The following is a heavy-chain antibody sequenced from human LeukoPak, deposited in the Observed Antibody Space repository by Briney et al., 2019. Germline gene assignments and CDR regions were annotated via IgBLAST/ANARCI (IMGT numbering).Heavy chain of an antibody. Sequence: GGSLRLSCAASGFTVSNYGMHWVRQAPGKGLEWVSVISNDGSNKYYADSVKGRFTISRNNSENTLYLQMNSLSTEDTAMYYCAKEYGDYEFYYYYGMDVWGQGTTVTVSS. CDR1: GFTVSNYG. D-gene: IGHD4-17*01. CDR3: AKEYGDYEFYYYYGMDV. CDR2: ISNDGSNK. V-gene: IGHV3-30*18. J-gene: IGHJ6*02.